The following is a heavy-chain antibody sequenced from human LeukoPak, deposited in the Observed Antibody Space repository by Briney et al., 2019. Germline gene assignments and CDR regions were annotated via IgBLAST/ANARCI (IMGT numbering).Heavy chain of an antibody. J-gene: IGHJ6*02. V-gene: IGHV4-34*01. CDR2: INHSGST. CDR1: GGSFSGYY. CDR3: ARDRWIAAAGQDTYYYYGMDV. Sequence: SETLSLTCAVYGGSFSGYYWSWIRQPPGKGLEWIGEINHSGSTNYNPSLKSRVTMSVDTSKNQFSLKLSSVTAADTAVYYCARDRWIAAAGQDTYYYYGMDVWGQGTTVTVSS. D-gene: IGHD6-13*01.